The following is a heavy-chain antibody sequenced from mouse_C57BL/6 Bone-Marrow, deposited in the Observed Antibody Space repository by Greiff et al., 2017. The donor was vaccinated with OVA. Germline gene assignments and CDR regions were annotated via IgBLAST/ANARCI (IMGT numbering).Heavy chain of an antibody. J-gene: IGHJ2*01. V-gene: IGHV10-3*01. D-gene: IGHD2-3*01. Sequence: DVMLVESGGGLVQPKGSLKLSCAASGFTFNTYAMHWVRQAPGKGLEWVARIRSKSSNYATYYADSVKDRFTISRDDSQSMLYLQMNNLKTEDTAMYYCVRDGGWLIPYYFDYWGQGTTLTVSS. CDR2: IRSKSSNYAT. CDR3: VRDGGWLIPYYFDY. CDR1: GFTFNTYA.